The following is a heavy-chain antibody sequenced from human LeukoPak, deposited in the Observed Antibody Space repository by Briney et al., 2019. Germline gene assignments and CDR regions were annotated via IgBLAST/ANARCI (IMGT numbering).Heavy chain of an antibody. D-gene: IGHD3-22*01. CDR2: ISSSSSTI. CDR1: GFTFSSYS. Sequence: GGSLRPSCAASGFTFSSYSMNWVRQAPGKGLEWVSYISSSSSTIYYADSVKGRFTISRDNSKNTLYLQMNSLRAEDTAVYYCAKDGVYYYDSSGYYYEGYYYYYMDVWGKGTTVTVSS. V-gene: IGHV3-48*01. J-gene: IGHJ6*03. CDR3: AKDGVYYYDSSGYYYEGYYYYYMDV.